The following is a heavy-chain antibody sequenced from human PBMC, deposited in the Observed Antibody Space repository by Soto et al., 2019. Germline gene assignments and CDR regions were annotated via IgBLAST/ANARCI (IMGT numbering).Heavy chain of an antibody. J-gene: IGHJ4*02. V-gene: IGHV5-51*01. CDR3: ASPVLVTSTTNYFDL. D-gene: IGHD2-8*02. CDR2: IYPDDSDT. Sequence: GESLKISCQASGYSFSNFWIAWVRQMPGEGLEWLGIIYPDDSDTRYSPSFLGQVTISADKSIKTTYLQWSSLKASDTAIYFCASPVLVTSTTNYFDLWGQGTLVTVS. CDR1: GYSFSNFW.